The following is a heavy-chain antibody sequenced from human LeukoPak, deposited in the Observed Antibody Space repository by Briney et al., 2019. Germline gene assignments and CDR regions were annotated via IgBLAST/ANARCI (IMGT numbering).Heavy chain of an antibody. J-gene: IGHJ4*02. V-gene: IGHV4-59*01. Sequence: SETLSLTCTVSDASISGYYWSWVRQPPGKGLEWIGSIHFSGSTNYNPSLRSRVTISVDTSKNQLSLKLSSVTAADTAVYYCARDLGGIYFDYWGQGTLVTVSS. CDR3: ARDLGGIYFDY. CDR2: IHFSGST. CDR1: DASISGYY. D-gene: IGHD1-26*01.